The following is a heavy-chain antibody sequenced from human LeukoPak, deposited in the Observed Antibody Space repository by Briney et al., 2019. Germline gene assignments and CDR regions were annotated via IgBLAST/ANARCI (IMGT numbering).Heavy chain of an antibody. CDR1: GGSISSYQ. J-gene: IGHJ4*02. CDR3: ARVGVDYSGNIIKYFFDY. Sequence: SETLSLTCTVSGGSISSYQWSWIRQPPGKGLEWIGNIYYSGSANYNPSLKSRVIISVDTSKNQFSLKLSPVTAADTTVYYCARVGVDYSGNIIKYFFDYWGQGTLVTVSS. CDR2: IYYSGSA. D-gene: IGHD4-23*01. V-gene: IGHV4-59*01.